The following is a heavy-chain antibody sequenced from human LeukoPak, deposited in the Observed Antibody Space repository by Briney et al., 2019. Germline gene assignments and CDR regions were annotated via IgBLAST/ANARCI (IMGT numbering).Heavy chain of an antibody. CDR3: ARGNGDY. D-gene: IGHD4-11*01. CDR2: IKQHGSEK. Sequence: GGSLRLSCAASGFTFSNYWMNWVRQAPGKGLEWVANIKQHGSEKKYVDSVKGRFTISRDNAKNSLYLQMNSLRAEDTAVYYCARGNGDYWGQGTLVTVSS. J-gene: IGHJ4*02. V-gene: IGHV3-7*01. CDR1: GFTFSNYW.